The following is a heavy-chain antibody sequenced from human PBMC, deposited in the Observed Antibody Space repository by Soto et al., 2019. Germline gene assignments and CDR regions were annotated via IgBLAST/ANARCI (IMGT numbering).Heavy chain of an antibody. Sequence: PGESLKISCKGSGYSFTSYWISWVRQMPGKGLEWMGRIDPSDSHINYGPSFEGHVTISADKSISTAYLQWSSLEASDTAKYYCARHFYQKGDFDFWGQGTLVTSPQ. CDR2: IDPSDSHI. V-gene: IGHV5-10-1*01. CDR1: GYSFTSYW. D-gene: IGHD2-2*01. CDR3: ARHFYQKGDFDF. J-gene: IGHJ4*02.